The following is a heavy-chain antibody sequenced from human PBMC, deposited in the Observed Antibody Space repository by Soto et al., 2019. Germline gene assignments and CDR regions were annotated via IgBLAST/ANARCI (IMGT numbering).Heavy chain of an antibody. J-gene: IGHJ6*02. Sequence: QVQLQESGPGLVKPSETLSLTCTVSGGSVSSGSYYWSWIRQPPGKGLEWIGYIDYSGSTNYNPSLKRGVTVSVDTSKTQFSLKLSSVTAADTAVYYCARGIEGWYQGRYYYGMDVWGQGTTVTVSS. CDR3: ARGIEGWYQGRYYYGMDV. D-gene: IGHD6-19*01. V-gene: IGHV4-61*01. CDR2: IDYSGST. CDR1: GGSVSSGSYY.